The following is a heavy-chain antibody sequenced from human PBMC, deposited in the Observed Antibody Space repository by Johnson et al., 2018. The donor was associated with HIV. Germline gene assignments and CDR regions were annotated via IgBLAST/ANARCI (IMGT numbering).Heavy chain of an antibody. J-gene: IGHJ3*02. D-gene: IGHD4-17*01. CDR1: GFTFSSYA. CDR3: AKDLRTVKAFDI. V-gene: IGHV3-30*14. Sequence: QVQLVESGGGVVQPGRSLRLSCAASGFTFSSYAMHWVRQAPGKGLEWVAVISYDGSNKYYADSVKGRFTISRDNSKNMLYLHMNSLRPEDTAVYYCAKDLRTVKAFDIWGQGTMVTVSS. CDR2: ISYDGSNK.